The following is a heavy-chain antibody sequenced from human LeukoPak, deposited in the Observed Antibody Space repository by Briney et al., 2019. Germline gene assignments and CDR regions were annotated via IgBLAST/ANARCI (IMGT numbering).Heavy chain of an antibody. D-gene: IGHD1-7*01. CDR1: GFTFNSYS. CDR2: ISSSGSSI. Sequence: GGSLRLSCAASGFTFNSYSMNWVRQAPGKGLEWVSYISSSGSSIYYADSVKGRFTISRDNAENSLNLQMNSLRAEDTAVYYCTRGDNWNSYYYYYMDVWGKGTTVTVFS. V-gene: IGHV3-48*04. J-gene: IGHJ6*03. CDR3: TRGDNWNSYYYYYMDV.